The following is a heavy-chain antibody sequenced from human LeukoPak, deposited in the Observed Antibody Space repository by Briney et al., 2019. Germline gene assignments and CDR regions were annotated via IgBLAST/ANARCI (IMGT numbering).Heavy chain of an antibody. CDR1: GFTFSNYG. D-gene: IGHD6-19*01. V-gene: IGHV3-23*01. Sequence: GGTLRLSWAASGFTFSNYGMNWDRQAPGKGLGWVSATIGSGGTTYYADSVKGRFTISRDNSKNTLYLQMNSLRVEDTALYYCAKDSSSGWPYCFDYWGQGTLVTVSS. J-gene: IGHJ4*02. CDR2: TIGSGGTT. CDR3: AKDSSSGWPYCFDY.